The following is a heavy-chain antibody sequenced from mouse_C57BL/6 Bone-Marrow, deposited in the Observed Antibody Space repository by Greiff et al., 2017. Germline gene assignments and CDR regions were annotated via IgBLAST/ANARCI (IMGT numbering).Heavy chain of an antibody. CDR1: GFNIKDYY. CDR3: ASYDGYPIFDY. D-gene: IGHD2-3*01. J-gene: IGHJ2*01. CDR2: IDPEDGET. Sequence: VQLQQSGAELVKPGASVKLSCTASGFNIKDYYMHWVKQRTEQGLEWIGRIDPEDGETKYAPKFPGKDTITADTSSNTAYLQLSSLTSEDTAVYYCASYDGYPIFDYWGQGTTLTVSS. V-gene: IGHV14-2*01.